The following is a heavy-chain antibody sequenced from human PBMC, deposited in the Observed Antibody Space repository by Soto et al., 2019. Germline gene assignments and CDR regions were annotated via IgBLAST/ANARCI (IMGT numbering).Heavy chain of an antibody. V-gene: IGHV4-4*02. CDR1: GGSISSRNW. CDR3: ARSSIATRPDFDY. D-gene: IGHD6-6*01. J-gene: IGHJ4*02. Sequence: QVQLQESGPGLVKPSGTLSLTCAVSGGSISSRNWWSWVRQPPGKGLEWIGEIYHSGSTNYNPSLKGRVTMSVDKSKNQFSLKLTSVTAADTAVYYCARSSIATRPDFDYWGQGTLVTASS. CDR2: IYHSGST.